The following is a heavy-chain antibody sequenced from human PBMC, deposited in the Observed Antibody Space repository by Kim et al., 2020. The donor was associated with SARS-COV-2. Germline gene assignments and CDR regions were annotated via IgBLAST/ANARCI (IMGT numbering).Heavy chain of an antibody. CDR3: ARHLDLAVATGGKNYYYGMDV. J-gene: IGHJ6*02. CDR2: IYPGDSDT. Sequence: GASLQISCKGSGYRFTSYWIGWVRQMPEKGLEWMGIIYPGDSDTRYSPSFQGQVTISADKSISTAYLQWSSLKASDTAMYYCARHLDLAVATGGKNYYYGMDVWGQGTTVTVSS. V-gene: IGHV5-51*01. CDR1: GYRFTSYW. D-gene: IGHD6-19*01.